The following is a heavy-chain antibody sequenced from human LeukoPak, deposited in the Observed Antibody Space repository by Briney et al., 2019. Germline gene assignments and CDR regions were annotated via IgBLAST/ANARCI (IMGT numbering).Heavy chain of an antibody. CDR2: IYYSGST. CDR1: GGSVSSGSYY. CDR3: ARYGVYQLLRVHYYYYGMDV. V-gene: IGHV4-61*01. J-gene: IGHJ6*04. D-gene: IGHD2-2*01. Sequence: SETLSLTCTVSGGSVSSGSYYWSWIRQPPGKGLEWIGYIYYSGSTNYNPSLKSRVTISVDTSKNQFSLKLSSVTAADTAVYYCARYGVYQLLRVHYYYYGMDVWGKGTTVTVSS.